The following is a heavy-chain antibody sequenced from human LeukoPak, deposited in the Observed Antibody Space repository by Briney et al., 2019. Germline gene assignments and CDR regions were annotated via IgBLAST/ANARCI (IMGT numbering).Heavy chain of an antibody. CDR2: ISGSGGST. CDR3: AKDRYYYGSGSYPSFDY. CDR1: GITLSNYG. Sequence: GGSLRLSCAVSGITLSNYGMSWVRQAPGKGLEWVAGISGSGGSTYYADSVKGRFTISRDNSKNTLYLQMNSLRAEDTAVYYCAKDRYYYGSGSYPSFDYWGQGTLVTVSS. J-gene: IGHJ4*02. V-gene: IGHV3-23*01. D-gene: IGHD3-10*01.